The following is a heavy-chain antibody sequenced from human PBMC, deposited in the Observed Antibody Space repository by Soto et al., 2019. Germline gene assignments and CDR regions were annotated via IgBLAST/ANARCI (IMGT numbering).Heavy chain of an antibody. CDR1: GGSTSSYY. Sequence: QVQLQESGPGLVKPSETLSLTCTVTGGSTSSYYWSWLRQPPGKGLEWIGYNSYSGSTDYNPSLTIRVPISVDTSKSQSSLMLGSATAADTAVYYCARHGGSYSFDYWGQGTLVTVSS. CDR2: NSYSGST. D-gene: IGHD1-26*01. J-gene: IGHJ4*02. V-gene: IGHV4-59*08. CDR3: ARHGGSYSFDY.